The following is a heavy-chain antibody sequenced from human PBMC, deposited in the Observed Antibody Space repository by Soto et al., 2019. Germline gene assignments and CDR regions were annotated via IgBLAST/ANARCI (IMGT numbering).Heavy chain of an antibody. Sequence: QVQLVESGGGVVQPGRSLRLSCAASGFTFSSSGMHWVRQAPGKGLEWVAVIWYDGSNKYYADSVKGRFTISRDNSKNTLYLQMNSLRAEDTAVYYCARDSEGGALDYWGQGTLVTVSS. CDR1: GFTFSSSG. V-gene: IGHV3-33*01. CDR3: ARDSEGGALDY. CDR2: IWYDGSNK. J-gene: IGHJ4*02. D-gene: IGHD2-21*01.